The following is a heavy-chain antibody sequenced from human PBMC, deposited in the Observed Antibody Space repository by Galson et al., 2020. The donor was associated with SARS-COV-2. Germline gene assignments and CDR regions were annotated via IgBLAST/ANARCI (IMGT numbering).Heavy chain of an antibody. J-gene: IGHJ6*02. CDR1: GFTVSSNY. CDR2: ISYDGSNK. Sequence: GESLKISCAASGFTVSSNYMSWVRQAPGKGLEWVAVISYDGSNKYYADSVKGRFTISRDNSKNTLYLQMNSLRAEDTAVYYCARDPTAYYDFWSGYFYGMDVWGQGTTVTVSS. V-gene: IGHV3-30*03. D-gene: IGHD3-3*01. CDR3: ARDPTAYYDFWSGYFYGMDV.